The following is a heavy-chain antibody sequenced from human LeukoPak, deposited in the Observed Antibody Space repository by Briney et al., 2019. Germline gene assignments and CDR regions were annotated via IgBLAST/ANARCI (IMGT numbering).Heavy chain of an antibody. CDR2: IYHSGST. CDR1: GGSISSTNW. D-gene: IGHD3-10*01. CDR3: ARGKGSGSYTGYHYYGMDV. V-gene: IGHV4-4*02. Sequence: SGTLSLTCAVSGGSISSTNWWSWVRPPPGKGLEWIGEIYHSGSTNYNASLKSRVTISVDKSKNQFSLKLSSVTAADTAIYYCARGKGSGSYTGYHYYGMDVWGKGTTVTVSS. J-gene: IGHJ6*04.